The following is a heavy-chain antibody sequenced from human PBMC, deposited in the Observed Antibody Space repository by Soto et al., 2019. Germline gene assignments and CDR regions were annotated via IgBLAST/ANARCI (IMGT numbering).Heavy chain of an antibody. CDR2: IHPHSGAT. D-gene: IGHD2-8*01. V-gene: IGHV1-2*04. CDR1: GYTFTGNY. CDR3: VREGVGPTYGWFDP. Sequence: QVQLVQSGAEVKKPGASVKVSCEATGYTFTGNYLHWVRQAPGQGLEWMGWIHPHSGATKYAQKFQGWVTMTRDTSISTAYLDLSSRKSNDTAVYYCVREGVGPTYGWFDPWGQGTLVTVSS. J-gene: IGHJ5*02.